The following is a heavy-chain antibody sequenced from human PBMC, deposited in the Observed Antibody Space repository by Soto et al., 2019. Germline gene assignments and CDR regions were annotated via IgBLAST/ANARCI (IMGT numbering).Heavy chain of an antibody. CDR1: GFTFSSYS. J-gene: IGHJ6*02. V-gene: IGHV3-48*01. D-gene: IGHD3-10*01. CDR2: ISSSSSTI. Sequence: PGGSLRLSCAASGFTFSSYSMNWVRQAPGKGLEWVSYISSSSSTIYYADSVKGRFTISRDNAKNSLYLQMNSLRAEDTAVYYCTRETPSGALYDGMDVWGQGNTVTVSS. CDR3: TRETPSGALYDGMDV.